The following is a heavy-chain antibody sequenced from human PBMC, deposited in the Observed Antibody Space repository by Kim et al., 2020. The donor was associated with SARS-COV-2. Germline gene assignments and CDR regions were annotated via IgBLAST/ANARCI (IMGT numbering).Heavy chain of an antibody. Sequence: SETLSLTCTVSGGSVSSGSYYWSWIRQPPGKGLEWIGYIYYSGSTNYNPSLKSRVTISVDTSKNQFSLKLSSVTAADTAVYYCARGNGRYDILSGDYWGQGTLVTVSS. J-gene: IGHJ4*02. CDR1: GGSVSSGSYY. CDR2: IYYSGST. V-gene: IGHV4-61*01. D-gene: IGHD3-9*01. CDR3: ARGNGRYDILSGDY.